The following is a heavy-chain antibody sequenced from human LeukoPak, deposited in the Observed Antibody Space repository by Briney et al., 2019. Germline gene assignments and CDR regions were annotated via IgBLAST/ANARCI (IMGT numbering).Heavy chain of an antibody. Sequence: PGGSLRLSCAASGFTFSSYAMSWVRQAPGKGLEWVSAISGSGGSTYYADSVKGRFTISRGNSKNTLYLQMNSLRAEDTAVYYCAKVFTIFGVVIKRGLHFDYWGQGTLVTVSS. V-gene: IGHV3-23*01. CDR2: ISGSGGST. J-gene: IGHJ4*02. CDR1: GFTFSSYA. CDR3: AKVFTIFGVVIKRGLHFDY. D-gene: IGHD3-3*01.